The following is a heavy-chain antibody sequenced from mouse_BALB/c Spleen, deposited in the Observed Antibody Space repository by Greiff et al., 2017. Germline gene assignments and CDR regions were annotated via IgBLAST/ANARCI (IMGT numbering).Heavy chain of an antibody. Sequence: VQLQQSGAELVRPGTSVKVSCKASGYSFTNYLIEWVKQRPGQGLEWIGVINPGSGGTNYNEKFKGKATLTADKSSSTAYMQLSSLTSDDSAVYFCAREGYGNTYYYAMDYWGQGTSVTVSA. CDR1: GYSFTNYL. D-gene: IGHD2-10*02. CDR3: AREGYGNTYYYAMDY. V-gene: IGHV1-54*01. CDR2: INPGSGGT. J-gene: IGHJ4*01.